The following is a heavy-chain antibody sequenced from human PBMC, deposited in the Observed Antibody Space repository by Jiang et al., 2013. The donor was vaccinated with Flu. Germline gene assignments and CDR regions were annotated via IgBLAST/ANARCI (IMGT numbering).Heavy chain of an antibody. CDR3: ARGYYDFWSGSPSENWFDP. J-gene: IGHJ5*02. D-gene: IGHD3-3*01. CDR1: GYTFTSYA. CDR2: INTNTGNP. V-gene: IGHV7-4-1*02. Sequence: QSGSELKKPGASVKVSCKASGYTFTSYAMNWVRQAPGQGLEWMGWINTNTGNPTYAQGFTGRFVFSLDTSVSTAYLQISSLKAEDTAVYYCARGYYDFWSGSPSENWFDPWGQGTLVTVSS.